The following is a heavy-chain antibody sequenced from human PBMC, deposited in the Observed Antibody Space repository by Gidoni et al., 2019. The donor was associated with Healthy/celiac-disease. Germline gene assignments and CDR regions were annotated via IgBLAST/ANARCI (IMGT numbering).Heavy chain of an antibody. CDR1: GFTFSSYG. Sequence: QVQLVESGGGVVQPGRSLRLPCASSGFTFSSYGMHWVRQAPGKGLEWVAVISYDGSNKYYADSVKGRFTISRDNSKNTLYLQMNSLRAEDTAVYYCAHPAVRGVKDAFDIWGQGTMVTVSS. CDR2: ISYDGSNK. J-gene: IGHJ3*02. CDR3: AHPAVRGVKDAFDI. V-gene: IGHV3-30*03. D-gene: IGHD3-10*01.